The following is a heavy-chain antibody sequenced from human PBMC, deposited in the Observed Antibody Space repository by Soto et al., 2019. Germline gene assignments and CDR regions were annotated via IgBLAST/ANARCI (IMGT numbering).Heavy chain of an antibody. D-gene: IGHD3-16*01. Sequence: QVQLQESGPGLVKPSQTLSLTCTVSGGSISSGDYYWSWIRQPPGKGLEWIGYIYYSGSTYYNPALKSRVTIPVATSKHQFSPTLSSVPAADPAVYYCASFDYELREVRDYWGQGTLVTVSS. CDR2: IYYSGST. CDR1: GGSISSGDYY. V-gene: IGHV4-30-4*01. J-gene: IGHJ4*02. CDR3: ASFDYELREVRDY.